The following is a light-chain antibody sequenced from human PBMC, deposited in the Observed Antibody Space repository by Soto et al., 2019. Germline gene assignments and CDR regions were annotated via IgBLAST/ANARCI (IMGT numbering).Light chain of an antibody. CDR2: GNT. Sequence: QSVLTQPPSVSGASGQRVTISCTGSGSNIGANYDVHWYQQFPGTAPKLLIYGNTSRPSGVPDRFSGSKSGASASLAITGLQAEDEADYYCQSYDSSLGDSVFGGGTKLNVL. J-gene: IGLJ3*02. V-gene: IGLV1-40*01. CDR1: GSNIGANYD. CDR3: QSYDSSLGDSV.